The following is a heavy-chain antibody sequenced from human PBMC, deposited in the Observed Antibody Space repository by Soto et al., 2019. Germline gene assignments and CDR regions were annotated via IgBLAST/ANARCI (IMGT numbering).Heavy chain of an antibody. D-gene: IGHD3-22*01. CDR2: INAGNGNT. CDR3: ARAEYYYDISGYPATQTFDY. Sequence: ASVKVSCKASGYTFTGYVMHWVRQAPGQRLEWMGWINAGNGNTKYSQKFQGRVTITRDTSASTAYMELSSLRSEDTAVYYCARAEYYYDISGYPATQTFDYWGQGTLVTVSS. CDR1: GYTFTGYV. J-gene: IGHJ4*02. V-gene: IGHV1-3*01.